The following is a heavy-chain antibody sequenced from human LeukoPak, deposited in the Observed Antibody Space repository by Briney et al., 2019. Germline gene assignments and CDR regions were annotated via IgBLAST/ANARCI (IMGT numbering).Heavy chain of an antibody. J-gene: IGHJ4*02. Sequence: ASVKVSCKASGYTFTSYDINWVRQATGQGLEWTGWMNPNSGNTGYAQKFQGRVTMTRNTSISTAYMELSSLRSEDTAVYYCARGGSGSYSLNYWGQGTLVTVSS. CDR3: ARGGSGSYSLNY. D-gene: IGHD1-26*01. CDR2: MNPNSGNT. V-gene: IGHV1-8*01. CDR1: GYTFTSYD.